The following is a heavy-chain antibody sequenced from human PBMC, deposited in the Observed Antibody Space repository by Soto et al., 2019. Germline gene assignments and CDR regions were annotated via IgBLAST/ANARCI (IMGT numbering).Heavy chain of an antibody. CDR2: IDWDDDK. J-gene: IGHJ4*02. Sequence: GPELVNPTQTLRLTCTFSGFSLSTSGMCVSWIRQPPGKALEWLARIDWDDDKYYDTSLKTRLIISKDTSRNQVVLTMTNMDPVDTATYYCARLSTSRYFFDHWGLGTLVTVSS. CDR3: ARLSTSRYFFDH. V-gene: IGHV2-70*11. D-gene: IGHD1-1*01. CDR1: GFSLSTSGMC.